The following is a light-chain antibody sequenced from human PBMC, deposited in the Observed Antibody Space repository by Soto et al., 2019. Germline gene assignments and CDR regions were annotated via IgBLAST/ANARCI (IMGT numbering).Light chain of an antibody. CDR1: QSVSNNY. CDR3: QQYGSSGT. V-gene: IGKV3-20*01. CDR2: GAS. J-gene: IGKJ1*01. Sequence: EIVLTQSPGTLSLSPGERATLCCMASQSVSNNYLAWYQQKPGQAPRLLIYGASNRATGIPDRFSGSGSGTDFTLTISRLEPEDFAVYYCQQYGSSGTFGQGTKVDTK.